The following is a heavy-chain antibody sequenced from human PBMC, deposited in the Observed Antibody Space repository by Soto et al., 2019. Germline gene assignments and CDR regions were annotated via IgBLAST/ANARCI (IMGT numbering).Heavy chain of an antibody. CDR1: GGSISSGGYY. CDR3: AREVWFGESDYYYGMDV. CDR2: IYYSGST. D-gene: IGHD3-10*01. V-gene: IGHV4-31*03. J-gene: IGHJ6*02. Sequence: KTSETLSLTCTVSGGSISSGGYYWSWIRQHPGKGLEWIGYIYYSGSTYYNPPLKSRVTISVDTSKNQFSLKLSSVTAADTAVYYCAREVWFGESDYYYGMDVWGQGTTVTVSS.